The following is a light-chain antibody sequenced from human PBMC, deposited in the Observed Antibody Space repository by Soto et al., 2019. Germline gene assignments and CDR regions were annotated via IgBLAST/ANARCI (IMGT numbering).Light chain of an antibody. CDR1: SSNIGSSN. CDR2: SDN. CDR3: AAWDDSLNAWV. Sequence: QSVLTQPPSASGTPGQRVTISCSGSSSNIGSSNVNWYRQFPGTAPKFPIFSDNQRPSGVPERFSGSKSGTSASLAISGLQSEDEADYYCAAWDDSLNAWVFGGGTKLTVL. V-gene: IGLV1-44*01. J-gene: IGLJ3*02.